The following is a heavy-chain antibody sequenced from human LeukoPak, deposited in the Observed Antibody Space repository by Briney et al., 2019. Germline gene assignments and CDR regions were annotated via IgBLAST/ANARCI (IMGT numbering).Heavy chain of an antibody. Sequence: ASVKVSCKASGGTFSSYAISWVRQAPGQGREGMGGIIPIFGTANYAQKFQGRVTITADESTSTAYMELSSLRSEDTAVYYCGSSKDYYYGMDVWGQGTTVTVSS. CDR1: GGTFSSYA. CDR3: GSSKDYYYGMDV. V-gene: IGHV1-69*01. CDR2: IIPIFGTA. D-gene: IGHD3-10*01. J-gene: IGHJ6*02.